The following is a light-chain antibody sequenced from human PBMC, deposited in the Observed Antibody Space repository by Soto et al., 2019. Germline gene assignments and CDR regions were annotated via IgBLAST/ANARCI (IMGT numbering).Light chain of an antibody. J-gene: IGLJ2*01. CDR3: CSYAGNYTLL. CDR1: SRDVGIYNY. Sequence: QSALTDPRSVSGSPGQSVTVSCTGTSRDVGIYNYVSWYQQRPGTAPKVMIYDVTKRPSGVPDRFSGSKSANTASLTISGLQADDEADYYCCSYAGNYTLLFGGGTKVTVL. CDR2: DVT. V-gene: IGLV2-11*01.